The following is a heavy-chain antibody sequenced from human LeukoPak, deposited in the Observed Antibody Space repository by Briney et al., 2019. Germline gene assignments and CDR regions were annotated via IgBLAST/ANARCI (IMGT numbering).Heavy chain of an antibody. CDR1: GFTFSDYY. D-gene: IGHD6-13*01. CDR3: AREKYGSSWYADY. V-gene: IGHV3-11*06. Sequence: GGSLRLSCAASGFTFSDYYMSWIRQAPGKGLEWVSYISSSSDTNYADSVKGRFTISRDNAKNSLYLQMNSLRAEDTAVYYCAREKYGSSWYADYWGRGTLVTVSS. CDR2: ISSSSDT. J-gene: IGHJ4*02.